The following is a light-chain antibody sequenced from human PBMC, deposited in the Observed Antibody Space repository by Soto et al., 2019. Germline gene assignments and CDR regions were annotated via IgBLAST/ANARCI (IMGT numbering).Light chain of an antibody. V-gene: IGKV1-5*03. J-gene: IGKJ1*01. Sequence: DIQMTQSPSTLSASVGDRVTITCRASQSISSWLAWYQQKPGKAPKLLIYKASSLESGVPSRFSGSGSGTEFTLTISSLQPDDFATYYRQQYNSSSRAFGQGTKVEIK. CDR3: QQYNSSSRA. CDR2: KAS. CDR1: QSISSW.